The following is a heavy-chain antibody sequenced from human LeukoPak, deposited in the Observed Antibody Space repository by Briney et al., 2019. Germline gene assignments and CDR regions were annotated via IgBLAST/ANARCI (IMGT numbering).Heavy chain of an antibody. D-gene: IGHD3-16*02. CDR1: GFTFSSYS. Sequence: GGSLRLSCAASGFTFSSYSMNWVRQAPGKGLEWVSSISSSSSYIYYADSVKGRFTISRDNAKNSLYLQMNSLRAEDTAVYYCARDLGVIVHPSDYWGQGTLVTVSS. CDR3: ARDLGVIVHPSDY. CDR2: ISSSSSYI. V-gene: IGHV3-21*01. J-gene: IGHJ4*02.